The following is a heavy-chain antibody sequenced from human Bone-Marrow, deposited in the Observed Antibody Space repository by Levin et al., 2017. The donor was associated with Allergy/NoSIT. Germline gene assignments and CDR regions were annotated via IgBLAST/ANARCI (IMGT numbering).Heavy chain of an antibody. V-gene: IGHV1-18*01. CDR2: ISAYNGNT. CDR3: ARGTPYCSSTSCYAGDEFDY. D-gene: IGHD2-2*01. CDR1: GYTFTSYG. J-gene: IGHJ4*02. Sequence: ASVKVSCKASGYTFTSYGISWVRQAPGQGLEWMGWISAYNGNTNYAQKLQGRVTMTTDTSTSTAYMELRSLRSDDTAVYYCARGTPYCSSTSCYAGDEFDYWGQGTLVTVSS.